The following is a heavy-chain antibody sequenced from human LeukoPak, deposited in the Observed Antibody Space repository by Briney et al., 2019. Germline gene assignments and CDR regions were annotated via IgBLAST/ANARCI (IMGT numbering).Heavy chain of an antibody. V-gene: IGHV3-23*01. CDR3: AKVSGYSYAIASYFDY. J-gene: IGHJ4*02. D-gene: IGHD5-18*01. Sequence: GRSLRLSCAASGFTFSSYAMSWVRQAPGKGLEWVSAISGSGGSTYYADSVKGRFTISRDNSKNTLYLQMNSLRAEDTAVYYCAKVSGYSYAIASYFDYWGQGTLVTVSS. CDR2: ISGSGGST. CDR1: GFTFSSYA.